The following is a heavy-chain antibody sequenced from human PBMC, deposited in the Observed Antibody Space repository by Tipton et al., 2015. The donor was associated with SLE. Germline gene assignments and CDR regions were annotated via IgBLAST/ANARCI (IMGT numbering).Heavy chain of an antibody. Sequence: SLRLSCAASGFTFSSYAMSWVRQAPGKGLEWVSTISGSGGSTYYADSVKGRFTISRDNSKNTLYLQMNSLRAEDTAVYYCAKDLGITIFGVPRADAFDIWGQGTMVTVSS. CDR3: AKDLGITIFGVPRADAFDI. D-gene: IGHD3-3*01. V-gene: IGHV3-23*01. CDR2: ISGSGGST. CDR1: GFTFSSYA. J-gene: IGHJ3*02.